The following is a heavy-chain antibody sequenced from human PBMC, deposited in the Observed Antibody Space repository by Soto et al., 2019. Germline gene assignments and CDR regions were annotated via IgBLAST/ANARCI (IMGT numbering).Heavy chain of an antibody. CDR2: IIPIFGTA. CDR3: VRFLSRDYYYYGMDV. CDR1: GGTFSSYA. J-gene: IGHJ6*02. V-gene: IGHV1-69*13. Sequence: ASVKVSCKASGGTFSSYAISWVRQAPGQGLEWMGGIIPIFGTANYAQKFQGRVTITADESTSTAYMELSSLRSEDTAVYYCVRFLSRDYYYYGMDVWGQGTTVTVSS.